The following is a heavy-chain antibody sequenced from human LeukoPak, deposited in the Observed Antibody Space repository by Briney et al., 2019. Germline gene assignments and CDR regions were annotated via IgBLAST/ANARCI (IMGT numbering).Heavy chain of an antibody. CDR3: ARAMVAAPFDY. D-gene: IGHD2-15*01. CDR2: IYHSGST. CDR1: GYSISSGYY. J-gene: IGHJ4*02. V-gene: IGHV4-38-2*02. Sequence: SETLSLTCTVSGYSISSGYYWGWIRQPPGKGLEWIGSIYHSGSTYYNPSLKSRVTISVDTSKNQFSLKLSSVTAADTAVYYCARAMVAAPFDYWGQGTLVTVSS.